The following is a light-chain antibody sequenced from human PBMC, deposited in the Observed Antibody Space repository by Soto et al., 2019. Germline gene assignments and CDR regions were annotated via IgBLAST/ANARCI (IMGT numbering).Light chain of an antibody. V-gene: IGKV3-20*01. CDR3: QQYGTTPPIA. CDR1: QSFGSNY. Sequence: EIVLTQSPGTLSLSPGERATLSCRASQSFGSNYLAWYQQKPGQAPRLLIYGASIRATGIPDRFSGSGSGTDFTLTISRLEPEDFAVYCCQQYGTTPPIAFGQGTRLEIK. J-gene: IGKJ5*01. CDR2: GAS.